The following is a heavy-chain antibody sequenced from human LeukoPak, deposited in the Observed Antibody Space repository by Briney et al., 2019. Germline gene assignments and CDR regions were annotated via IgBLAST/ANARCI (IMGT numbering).Heavy chain of an antibody. CDR3: ARARYSSGSYYFDY. D-gene: IGHD6-19*01. V-gene: IGHV3-33*08. CDR2: IWYDGSNK. Sequence: GGSLRLSCAASGFTFSSYSMNWVRQAPGKRLEWVAVIWYDGSNKYYADSVKGRFTISRDNSKNTLYLQMNSLRAEDTAVYYCARARYSSGSYYFDYWGQGTLVTVSS. CDR1: GFTFSSYS. J-gene: IGHJ4*02.